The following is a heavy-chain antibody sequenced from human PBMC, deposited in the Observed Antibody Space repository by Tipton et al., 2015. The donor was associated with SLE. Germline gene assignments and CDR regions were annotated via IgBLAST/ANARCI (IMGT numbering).Heavy chain of an antibody. D-gene: IGHD3-3*01. CDR3: ARHYGSITILEWSNWFDP. V-gene: IGHV4-59*01. J-gene: IGHJ5*02. CDR1: GGSIRTYY. CDR2: MYHSGIT. Sequence: TLSLTCSVSGGSIRTYYWSWIRQPPGKGLDWIGYMYHSGITNYNPSLYSRVTISVDTSKNQFSLKLTSVTAADTAVYYCARHYGSITILEWSNWFDPWGQGTLVTVSS.